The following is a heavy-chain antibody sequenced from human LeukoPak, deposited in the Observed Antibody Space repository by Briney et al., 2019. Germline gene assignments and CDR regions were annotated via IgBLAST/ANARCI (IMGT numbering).Heavy chain of an antibody. Sequence: GGTLRLSCAASGFTFSNHGMNWVRQAPGKGLEWVAVISYDGSNKYYADSVKGRFTISRDNSKNTLYLQMNSLRAEDTAVYYCARGTVTSRTWYFDLWGRGTLVTVSS. CDR3: ARGTVTSRTWYFDL. CDR2: ISYDGSNK. V-gene: IGHV3-30*03. D-gene: IGHD4-17*01. J-gene: IGHJ2*01. CDR1: GFTFSNHG.